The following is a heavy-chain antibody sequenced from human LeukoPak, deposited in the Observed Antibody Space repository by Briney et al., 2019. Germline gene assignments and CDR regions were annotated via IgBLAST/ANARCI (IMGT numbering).Heavy chain of an antibody. V-gene: IGHV2-70*01. CDR3: ARITIVGATHNFDY. Sequence: SGPTLVNPTQTLTLTFTFSGFSLSTRGMCVSWIRQPPGKALEWLALIDWDDDKYYSTSLKTWLTISKDTSKNQVVLTMTNMDPVDTATYYCARITIVGATHNFDYWGQGTLVTVSS. D-gene: IGHD1-26*01. CDR2: IDWDDDK. CDR1: GFSLSTRGMC. J-gene: IGHJ4*02.